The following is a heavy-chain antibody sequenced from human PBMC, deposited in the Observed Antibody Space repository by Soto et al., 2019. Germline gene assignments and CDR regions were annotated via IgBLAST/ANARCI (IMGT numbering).Heavy chain of an antibody. D-gene: IGHD3-22*01. CDR2: IYYSGST. V-gene: IGHV4-30-4*01. J-gene: IGHJ4*02. CDR1: GASISSGDYY. CDR3: ARASYDSSTYYLDY. Sequence: PSETLSLTCTISGASISSGDYYWTWIRQPPGKGLGWIGSIYYSGSTYYNPSLKSRVTISVDTSNNQFSLKLSSVTAADTAVYYCARASYDSSTYYLDYWGQGTPVTVSS.